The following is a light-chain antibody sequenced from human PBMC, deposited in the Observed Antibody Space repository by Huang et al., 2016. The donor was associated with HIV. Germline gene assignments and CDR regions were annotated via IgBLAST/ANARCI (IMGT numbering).Light chain of an antibody. CDR1: QSVGRN. CDR2: GAS. J-gene: IGKJ1*01. Sequence: EIVMTQSPATLSVSPGERATLSCTASQSVGRNLAWYQQKPGQAPRLLIEGASTRATGVPARFSGGGSGTEFILTISSLQSEDFAVYYCQQYNNWWAFGPGTKVEIK. V-gene: IGKV3-15*01. CDR3: QQYNNWWA.